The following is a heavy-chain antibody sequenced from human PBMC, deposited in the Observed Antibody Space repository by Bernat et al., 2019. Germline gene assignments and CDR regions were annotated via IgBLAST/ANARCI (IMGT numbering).Heavy chain of an antibody. V-gene: IGHV3-30-3*01. J-gene: IGHJ6*02. Sequence: QVQLVESGGGVVQPGRSLRLSCAASGFTFSSYAMHWVRQAPGKGLEWVAVISYDGSNKYYADSVKGRFTISRDNSKNTLYLQMNSLRAEDTAVYYCARDGISSSWSPYYYYYDGMDVWGQGTTVTVSS. CDR2: ISYDGSNK. CDR3: ARDGISSSWSPYYYYYDGMDV. CDR1: GFTFSSYA. D-gene: IGHD6-13*01.